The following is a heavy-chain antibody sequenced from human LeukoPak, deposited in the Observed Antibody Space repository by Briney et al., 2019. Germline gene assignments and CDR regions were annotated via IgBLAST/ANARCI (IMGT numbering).Heavy chain of an antibody. Sequence: GGSLRLSCAAAGFAFRNYAMHWVRQAPGKGLAWVAVLSYDGTNDYYTDSVTGRFTISRDNSKNTLFLQMDSLRVDDTAVYFCARNRGATGFYWLDYWGQGTLVSVSS. D-gene: IGHD3-9*01. CDR3: ARNRGATGFYWLDY. CDR1: GFAFRNYA. CDR2: LSYDGTND. J-gene: IGHJ4*02. V-gene: IGHV3-30-3*01.